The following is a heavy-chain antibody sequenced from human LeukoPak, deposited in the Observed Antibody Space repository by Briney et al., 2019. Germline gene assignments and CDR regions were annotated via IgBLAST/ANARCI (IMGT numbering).Heavy chain of an antibody. CDR1: GSSISSYY. Sequence: PSETLSLTCTVSGSSISSYYWNWVRQPPGKGLEWIGNIYSSGSTDYNPSLKSRVTISLDTSKFQFSLRLNSVTAADTAVSYCASADPNASGYFYRFNWFDPWGQGTLVTVSS. CDR2: IYSSGST. CDR3: ASADPNASGYFYRFNWFDP. V-gene: IGHV4-59*01. D-gene: IGHD3-10*01. J-gene: IGHJ5*02.